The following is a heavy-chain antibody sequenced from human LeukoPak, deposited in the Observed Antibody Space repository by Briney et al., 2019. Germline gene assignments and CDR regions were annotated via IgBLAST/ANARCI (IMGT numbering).Heavy chain of an antibody. CDR1: GFTFSSYS. CDR2: ISSSSSYI. D-gene: IGHD3-3*01. V-gene: IGHV3-21*01. Sequence: RPGGSLRLSCAASGFTFSSYSMNWVRQAPGKGLEWVSSISSSSSYIYYADSVKGRFTISRDNAKNSLYLQMNSLRAEDTAVYYCARDDIRFLGTVDYWGQGTLVTVSS. CDR3: ARDDIRFLGTVDY. J-gene: IGHJ4*02.